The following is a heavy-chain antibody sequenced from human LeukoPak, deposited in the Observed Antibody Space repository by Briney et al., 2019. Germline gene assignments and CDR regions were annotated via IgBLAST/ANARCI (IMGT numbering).Heavy chain of an antibody. J-gene: IGHJ4*02. CDR3: ARGREVWFRELFYFDY. Sequence: SETLSLICGVYGGSFSGYFWTWIRQPPGEGLEWIGEINHSGNTNYNPSLKRRVTISLDTSKNQFSLNLSSVTAADTAVYYCARGREVWFRELFYFDYWGQGSLVTVSS. V-gene: IGHV4-34*01. CDR1: GGSFSGYF. D-gene: IGHD3-10*01. CDR2: INHSGNT.